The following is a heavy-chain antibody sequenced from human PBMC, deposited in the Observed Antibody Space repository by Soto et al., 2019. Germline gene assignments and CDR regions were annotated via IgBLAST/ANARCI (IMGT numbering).Heavy chain of an antibody. Sequence: EVQLVESGGGLVKPGGSLRLSCAASGFTFSSYSMNWVRQAPGKGLEWVSSISSSSSYIYYADSVKGRFTISRDNAKNSLYLQMNSLRAEDTAVYYCARDLGTDETGTTYYYYYYGMDVWGQGTTVTVSS. J-gene: IGHJ6*02. D-gene: IGHD1-7*01. CDR1: GFTFSSYS. CDR2: ISSSSSYI. CDR3: ARDLGTDETGTTYYYYYYGMDV. V-gene: IGHV3-21*01.